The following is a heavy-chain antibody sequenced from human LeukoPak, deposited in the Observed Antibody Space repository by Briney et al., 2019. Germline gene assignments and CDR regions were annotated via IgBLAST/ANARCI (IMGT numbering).Heavy chain of an antibody. J-gene: IGHJ4*02. CDR3: ARDLGYSSSWYGVG. CDR2: INHSGST. CDR1: GGSFSGYY. V-gene: IGHV4-34*01. Sequence: SETLSLTCAVYGGSFSGYYWSWIRRPPGKGLEWIGEINHSGSTNYNPSLKSRVTISVDTSKNQFSLKLSSVTAADTAVYYCARDLGYSSSWYGVGWGQGTLVTVSS. D-gene: IGHD6-13*01.